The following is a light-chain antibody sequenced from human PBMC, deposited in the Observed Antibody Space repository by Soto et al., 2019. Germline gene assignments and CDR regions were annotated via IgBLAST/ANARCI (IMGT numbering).Light chain of an antibody. J-gene: IGLJ2*01. V-gene: IGLV1-44*01. CDR1: SSNIETNT. CDR2: NNN. CDR3: AVWDDSLSGMV. Sequence: QSVLTQPPSASGTPGQRVTISCSGSSSNIETNTVDWYQHLLGTAPKVLIFNNNQRPSGVPDRFSGSKSGTSASLAISGLQSEDEADYYCAVWDDSLSGMVFGGGTKVTVL.